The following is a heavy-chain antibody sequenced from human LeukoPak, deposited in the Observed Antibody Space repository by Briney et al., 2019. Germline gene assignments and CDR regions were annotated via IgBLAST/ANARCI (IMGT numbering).Heavy chain of an antibody. Sequence: ASVKVSCKASGYTFTSYGISWVRQAPGQGLEWMGWISAYNGNTNYAQKLRGRVTMATDTSTSTAYMELRSLRPDDTAVYYCARDQRHILTGYPSPYFDYWGQGTLVTVSS. J-gene: IGHJ4*02. D-gene: IGHD3-9*01. CDR3: ARDQRHILTGYPSPYFDY. CDR2: ISAYNGNT. CDR1: GYTFTSYG. V-gene: IGHV1-18*01.